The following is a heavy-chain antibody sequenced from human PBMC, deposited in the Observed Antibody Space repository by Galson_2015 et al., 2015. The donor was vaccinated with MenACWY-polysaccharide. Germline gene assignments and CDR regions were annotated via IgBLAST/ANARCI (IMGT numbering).Heavy chain of an antibody. Sequence: ETLSLTCTVSGGSISSSSYYWGWIRQPPGKGLEWIGSIYYSGSTYYNPSLKSRVTISVDTSKNQFSLKLSSVTAADTAVYYCARLSVLRFLEWPIDYWGQGTLVTVSS. CDR2: IYYSGST. CDR3: ARLSVLRFLEWPIDY. CDR1: GGSISSSSYY. J-gene: IGHJ4*02. D-gene: IGHD3-3*01. V-gene: IGHV4-39*01.